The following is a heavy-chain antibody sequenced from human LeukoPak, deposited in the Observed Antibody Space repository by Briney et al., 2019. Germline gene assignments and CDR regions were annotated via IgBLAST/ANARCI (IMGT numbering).Heavy chain of an antibody. CDR1: GFTFSSYG. CDR2: ISYDGSNK. CDR3: ARELTIFGVVIPLDY. J-gene: IGHJ4*02. D-gene: IGHD3-3*01. V-gene: IGHV3-30*03. Sequence: PGGSLRLSCAASGFTFSSYGMHWVRQAPGKGLEWVAVISYDGSNKYYADSVKGRFTISRDNSKNTLYLQMNSLRAEDTAVYYCARELTIFGVVIPLDYWGQGTLVTVSS.